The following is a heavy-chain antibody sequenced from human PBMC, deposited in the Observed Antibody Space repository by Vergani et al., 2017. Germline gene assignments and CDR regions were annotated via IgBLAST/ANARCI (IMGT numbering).Heavy chain of an antibody. CDR3: ASGIVVENDSGDGTDY. D-gene: IGHD6-19*01. Sequence: EVQLVESGGGLVQPGGSLRLSCAASGFTVSSNYMSWVRQAPGKGLEWVSVIYSGGSTYYADSVKGRFTISRDNSKNTLYLQMNSLRAEDTAVYYCASGIVVENDSGDGTDYWGQGTLVTVSS. CDR2: IYSGGST. CDR1: GFTVSSNY. V-gene: IGHV3-66*02. J-gene: IGHJ4*02.